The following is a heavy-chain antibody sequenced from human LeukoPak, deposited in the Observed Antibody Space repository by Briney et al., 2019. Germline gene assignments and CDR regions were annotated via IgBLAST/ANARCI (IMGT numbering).Heavy chain of an antibody. CDR3: ARHIGGGIEDMDV. J-gene: IGHJ6*03. D-gene: IGHD3-16*02. V-gene: IGHV4-59*08. CDR1: GGSIGAYY. Sequence: SETLSLTCTVSGGSIGAYYWSWIRQSPGKGLEWIGYIYVTGTRYNPYLQSRVTISVDRSRNQFFLKMSSVTAADTVVYYCARHIGGGIEDMDVWGKGTKVIVSS. CDR2: IYVTGT.